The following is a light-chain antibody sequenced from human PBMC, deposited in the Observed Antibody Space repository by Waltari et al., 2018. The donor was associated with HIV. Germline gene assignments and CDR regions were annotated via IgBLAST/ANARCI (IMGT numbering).Light chain of an antibody. Sequence: EIVLTQSQATLSLSRGERATHSCRASQSVGNYLAWYQQKPGQAPRLLMYGASSRATGIPARFSGSGSGTDFTLTISSLEPGDFGVYYCQQRSNWPISFGQGTRLEIK. J-gene: IGKJ5*01. CDR2: GAS. CDR1: QSVGNY. V-gene: IGKV3-11*01. CDR3: QQRSNWPIS.